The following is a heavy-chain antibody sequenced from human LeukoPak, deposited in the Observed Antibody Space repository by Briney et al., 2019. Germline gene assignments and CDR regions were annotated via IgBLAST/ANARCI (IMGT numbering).Heavy chain of an antibody. V-gene: IGHV4-59*08. Sequence: SSETLSLICTVSGGAISGYYWSWIRQPPGKGLEWIGYIYYSGSTYYNPSLKSRVTISVDTSKNQFSLKLSSVTAADTAVYYCAGYHAYGVTTPPLGYWGQGTLVTVSS. CDR1: GGAISGYY. D-gene: IGHD4-17*01. CDR2: IYYSGST. CDR3: AGYHAYGVTTPPLGY. J-gene: IGHJ4*02.